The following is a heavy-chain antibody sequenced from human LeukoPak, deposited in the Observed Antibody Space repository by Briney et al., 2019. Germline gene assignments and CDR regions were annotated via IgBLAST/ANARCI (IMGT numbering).Heavy chain of an antibody. J-gene: IGHJ5*02. CDR1: GYSISSGYY. V-gene: IGHV4-38-2*02. CDR3: ARQAVDGSEPKFDP. Sequence: SETLSLTCTVSGYSISSGYYWGWIRQPPGKGLEWIGNIYHSGSTYYNPSLKSRVTISVDTSQNQFSLKLSSVTAADTAVYYCARQAVDGSEPKFDPWGQGTLVTVSS. CDR2: IYHSGST. D-gene: IGHD6-13*01.